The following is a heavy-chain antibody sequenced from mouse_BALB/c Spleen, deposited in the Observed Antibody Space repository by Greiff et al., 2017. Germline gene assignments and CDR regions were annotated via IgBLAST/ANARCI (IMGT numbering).Heavy chain of an antibody. V-gene: IGHV5-6-5*01. J-gene: IGHJ1*01. CDR3: AKEVYYFDV. Sequence: EVQVVESGGGLVKPGGSLKLSCAASGFTFSSYAMSWVRQTPEKRLEWVASISSGGSTYYPDSVKGRFTISRDNARNILYLQMSSLRSEDTAMYYCAKEVYYFDVWGAGTTVTVSS. CDR2: ISSGGST. CDR1: GFTFSSYA.